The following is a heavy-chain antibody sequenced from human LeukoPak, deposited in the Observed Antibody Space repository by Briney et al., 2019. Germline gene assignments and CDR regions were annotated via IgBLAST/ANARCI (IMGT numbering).Heavy chain of an antibody. CDR3: ASRSSIWSGYQDTLYYFDS. D-gene: IGHD3-3*01. V-gene: IGHV4-59*01. CDR2: IYYSGST. CDR1: GGSISSYY. J-gene: IGHJ4*02. Sequence: PWETLSLTCTVSGGSISSYYWSWIRQPPGKRLEWIGHIYYSGSTNYNPSLKSRVTISVDTSKNQFPLKLSSVTAADTAVYYCASRSSIWSGYQDTLYYFDSWGQGTLVTVSS.